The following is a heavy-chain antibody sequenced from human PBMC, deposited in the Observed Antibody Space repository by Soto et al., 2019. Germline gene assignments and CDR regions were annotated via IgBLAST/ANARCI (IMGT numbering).Heavy chain of an antibody. Sequence: QVQLVQSGAEVKKPGSSVKVSCKASGGTFSSYAISWVRQAPGQGLEWMGGIIPIFGTANYAQKFQGRVTITADESTTTADMELSSLRAADTAVYYCARPTRFYYDSSGQSAWFDPWGQGTLVTVSS. J-gene: IGHJ5*02. V-gene: IGHV1-69*12. CDR2: IIPIFGTA. D-gene: IGHD3-22*01. CDR1: GGTFSSYA. CDR3: ARPTRFYYDSSGQSAWFDP.